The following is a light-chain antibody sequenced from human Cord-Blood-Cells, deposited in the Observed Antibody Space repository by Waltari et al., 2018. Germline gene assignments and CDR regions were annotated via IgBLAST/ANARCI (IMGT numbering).Light chain of an antibody. Sequence: EIVMTQSPATLSVSPGERAPLSCRASQSVSSNLAWYQQEPGQAPRCLIYGASTRATGIPARFSGSGSGTEFTLTISSLKSEDFEVYYCQQYNNWPLTFGGGTKVEIK. J-gene: IGKJ4*01. V-gene: IGKV3-15*01. CDR2: GAS. CDR1: QSVSSN. CDR3: QQYNNWPLT.